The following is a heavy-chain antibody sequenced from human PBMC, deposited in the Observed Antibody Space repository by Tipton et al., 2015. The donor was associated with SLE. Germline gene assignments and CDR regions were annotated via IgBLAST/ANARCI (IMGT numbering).Heavy chain of an antibody. D-gene: IGHD2-15*01. J-gene: IGHJ4*02. V-gene: IGHV1-18*01. CDR3: ARGHCGGSSCYSGFDY. Sequence: QVQLVQSGSELKKPGASVKVSCKASGYTFTSYAISWVRQAPGQGLEWMGWISGYNGNTNYAQRFQGRVSLTTDPSTTTAYMELRSLTSDDTAVYYCARGHCGGSSCYSGFDYWGQGALVTVSS. CDR1: GYTFTSYA. CDR2: ISGYNGNT.